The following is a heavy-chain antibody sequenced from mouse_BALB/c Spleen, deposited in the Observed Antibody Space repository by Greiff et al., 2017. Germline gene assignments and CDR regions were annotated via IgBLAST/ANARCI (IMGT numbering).Heavy chain of an antibody. CDR3: ARSYYGSSHWYFDV. CDR1: GYTFTNYW. CDR2: IYPGGGYT. V-gene: IGHV1-63*02. Sequence: VQLQQSGAELVRPGTSVKISCKASGYTFTNYWLGWVKQRPGHGLEWIGDIYPGGGYTNYNEKFKGKATLTADTSSSTAYMQLSSLTSEDSAVYFCARSYYGSSHWYFDVWGAGTTVTVSS. D-gene: IGHD1-1*01. J-gene: IGHJ1*01.